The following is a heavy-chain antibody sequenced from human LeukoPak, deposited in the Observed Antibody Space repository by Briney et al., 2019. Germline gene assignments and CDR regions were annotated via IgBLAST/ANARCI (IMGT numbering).Heavy chain of an antibody. V-gene: IGHV1-24*01. D-gene: IGHD5-12*01. CDR1: GYTLTELA. CDR2: FDPEDVET. CDR3: ATYSGYAAY. J-gene: IGHJ4*02. Sequence: ASVKVSCKVSGYTLTELAIHWVRQAPGKGLEWMGGFDPEDVETIYAQKFQGRVAMTEDTYTDTAYMELSSLRSEDTAVYYCATYSGYAAYWGQGTLVSVSS.